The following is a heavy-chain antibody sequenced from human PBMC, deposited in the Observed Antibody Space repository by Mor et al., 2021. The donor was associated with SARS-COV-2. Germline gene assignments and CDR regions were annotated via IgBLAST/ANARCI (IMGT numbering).Heavy chain of an antibody. CDR3: ARDLSWLIDV. V-gene: IGHV3-30*01. D-gene: IGHD5-12*01. Sequence: FTISRDDSKNTLYLQMDSLRPEDAAVYYCARDLSWLIDVWGQGTLVTVSS. J-gene: IGHJ4*02.